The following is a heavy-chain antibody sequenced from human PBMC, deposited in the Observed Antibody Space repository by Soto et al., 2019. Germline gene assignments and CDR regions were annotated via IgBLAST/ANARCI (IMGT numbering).Heavy chain of an antibody. CDR1: GGSISSSSYY. Sequence: SETLSLTCTVSGGSISSSSYYWGWIRQPPEKGLEWIGSIYYSGSTYYKPSLKSRVTISVDTSKNQFSLKLSSVTAADTAVYYCARQGGVVVVAATPVLFDYWGQGTLVTVSS. D-gene: IGHD2-15*01. CDR3: ARQGGVVVVAATPVLFDY. J-gene: IGHJ4*02. V-gene: IGHV4-39*01. CDR2: IYYSGST.